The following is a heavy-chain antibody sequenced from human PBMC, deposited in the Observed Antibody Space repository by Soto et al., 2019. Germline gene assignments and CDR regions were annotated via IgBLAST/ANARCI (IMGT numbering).Heavy chain of an antibody. CDR3: ARCSRGPNYYYYYGMDV. CDR2: IIPIFGTA. CDR1: GGTFSSYA. J-gene: IGHJ6*02. D-gene: IGHD2-2*01. Sequence: ASVKVSCKASGGTFSSYAISWVRQAPGQGLEWMGGIIPIFGTANYAQKFQGRVTITADESTSTAYMELSSLRSEDTAVYYCARCSRGPNYYYYYGMDVWGQGTTVTVSS. V-gene: IGHV1-69*13.